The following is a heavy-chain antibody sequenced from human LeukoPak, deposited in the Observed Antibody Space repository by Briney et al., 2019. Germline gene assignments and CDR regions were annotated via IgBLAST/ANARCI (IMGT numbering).Heavy chain of an antibody. D-gene: IGHD2-15*01. V-gene: IGHV3-9*01. CDR2: ISWNSGGI. CDR1: GFTFDDYA. Sequence: RTGGSLRLSCAASGFTFDDYAMHWVRQAPGKGLEWVSGISWNSGGIGYADSVKGRFTISRDNAKNSLYLQMNSLRAEDTALYYCAKAPGYCSGGSCYSGYYYGMDVWGQGTTVTVSS. CDR3: AKAPGYCSGGSCYSGYYYGMDV. J-gene: IGHJ6*02.